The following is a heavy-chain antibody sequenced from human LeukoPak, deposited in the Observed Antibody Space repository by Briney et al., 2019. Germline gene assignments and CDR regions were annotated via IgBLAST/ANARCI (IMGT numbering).Heavy chain of an antibody. CDR1: GFTFSSYA. CDR2: ISYDGSNK. V-gene: IGHV3-30*04. Sequence: PGGSLRLSCAASGFTFSSYAMHWVRQAPGKGLEWVAVISYDGSNKYYADSVKGRFTISRDNSKNTLYLQMNSLRAEDTAVYYCAKDWDYYGSGSYYEINNWFDPWGQGTLVTVSS. D-gene: IGHD3-10*01. CDR3: AKDWDYYGSGSYYEINNWFDP. J-gene: IGHJ5*02.